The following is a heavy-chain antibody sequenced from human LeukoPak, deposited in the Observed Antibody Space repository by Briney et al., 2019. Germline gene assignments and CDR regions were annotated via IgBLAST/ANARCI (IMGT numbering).Heavy chain of an antibody. Sequence: PGGSLRLSCAASGFTFNNYEMNWVRQAPGKGLECVSYISSSGITICYADSVKGRFTISRDNAKNSLYLQMNSLRAEDTAVYFCARGGFWSGYYNYYGMDVWGQGTTVTVSS. CDR3: ARGGFWSGYYNYYGMDV. CDR2: ISSSGITI. J-gene: IGHJ6*02. V-gene: IGHV3-48*03. D-gene: IGHD3-3*01. CDR1: GFTFNNYE.